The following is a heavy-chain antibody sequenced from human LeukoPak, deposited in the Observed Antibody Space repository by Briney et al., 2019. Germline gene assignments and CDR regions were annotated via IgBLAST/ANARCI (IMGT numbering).Heavy chain of an antibody. CDR2: IKQDGSEK. D-gene: IGHD2-2*01. CDR3: AREWPSSTSCYHFDY. V-gene: IGHV3-7*03. CDR1: GFTFSSYW. Sequence: GGSLRLSCAASGFTFSSYWMSWVRQAPGKGLEWVANIKQDGSEKYYVDSVKGRFTISRDNAKNSLYLQMNSQRAEDTAVYYCAREWPSSTSCYHFDYWGQGTLVTVSS. J-gene: IGHJ4*02.